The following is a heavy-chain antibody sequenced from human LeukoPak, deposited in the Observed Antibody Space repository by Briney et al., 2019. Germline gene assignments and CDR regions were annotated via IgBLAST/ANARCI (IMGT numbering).Heavy chain of an antibody. J-gene: IGHJ6*03. CDR1: GGSISSYY. CDR3: ARGYGYDSSGYFPRRYYYYMDV. CDR2: IYSSGST. V-gene: IGHV4-4*07. Sequence: SETLSLTCTVSGGSISSYYWSWIRQPAGKGLDWIGRIYSSGSTNYNPSLKSRVTISVDTSKNQFSLKLSSVTAADTAVYYCARGYGYDSSGYFPRRYYYYMDVWGKGTTVTVSS. D-gene: IGHD3-22*01.